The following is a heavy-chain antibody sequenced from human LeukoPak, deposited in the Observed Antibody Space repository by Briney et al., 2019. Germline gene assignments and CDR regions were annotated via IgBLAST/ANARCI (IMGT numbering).Heavy chain of an antibody. J-gene: IGHJ1*01. D-gene: IGHD3-9*01. CDR2: IYYSGST. CDR1: GVSFSGYY. Sequence: SETLSLTCAVSGVSFSGYYWGWIRQPPGKGLEWIGSIYYSGSTYYSPSLKSRVTISVDTSKNQFSLKLSSVIAADTAVYYCASSAKTGYEYFQHWGQGTLVTVSS. V-gene: IGHV4-39*01. CDR3: ASSAKTGYEYFQH.